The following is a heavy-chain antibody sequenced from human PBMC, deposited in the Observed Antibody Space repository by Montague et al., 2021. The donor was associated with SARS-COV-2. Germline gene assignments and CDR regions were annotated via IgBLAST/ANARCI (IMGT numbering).Heavy chain of an antibody. D-gene: IGHD3-10*01. Sequence: SETLSLTCAVSGGSISSSNWWSWVRQPPGKGLEWIGEIYHSGSTNYNPPLKSRVTISVDKSKNQFSLKLSSVTAADTAVYYCAVTYYYGSGFDYWGQGTLVTVSS. CDR1: GGSISSSNW. J-gene: IGHJ4*02. CDR2: IYHSGST. CDR3: AVTYYYGSGFDY. V-gene: IGHV4-4*02.